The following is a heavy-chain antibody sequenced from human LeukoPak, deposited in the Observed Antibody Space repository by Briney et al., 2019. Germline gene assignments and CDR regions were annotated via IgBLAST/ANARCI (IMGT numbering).Heavy chain of an antibody. CDR1: GFTVSSNY. D-gene: IGHD6-19*01. V-gene: IGHV3-53*05. Sequence: GGSLRLSCAASGFTVSSNYMSWVRQAPGEGLEGVSIIDSGGSTYCADSVKGRFTISRDNSKNTLYLQMNSLRAEDTAVYYCAREVRYSSGWFHYWGQGTLVTVSS. CDR3: AREVRYSSGWFHY. J-gene: IGHJ4*02. CDR2: IDSGGST.